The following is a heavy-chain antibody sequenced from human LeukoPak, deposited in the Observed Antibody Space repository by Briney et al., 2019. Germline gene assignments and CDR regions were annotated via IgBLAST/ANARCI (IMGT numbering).Heavy chain of an antibody. D-gene: IGHD6-19*01. Sequence: TGGSLRLSCAASGFTFSSSAMHWVRQTPGKGLEWVAVISVYESHKYYADSVKGRFTHSRDNSKNTLYLQMNSLTTEDTAVYYCAKDQGTGSSDFDYWGQGTLVTVSS. CDR1: GFTFSSSA. CDR2: ISVYESHK. CDR3: AKDQGTGSSDFDY. J-gene: IGHJ4*02. V-gene: IGHV3-30*18.